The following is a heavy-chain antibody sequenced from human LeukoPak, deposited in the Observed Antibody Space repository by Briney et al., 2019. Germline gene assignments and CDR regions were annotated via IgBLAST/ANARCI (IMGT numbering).Heavy chain of an antibody. CDR1: GFTFSSYA. V-gene: IGHV3-30-3*01. Sequence: GGSLRLSCAASGFTFSSYAMHWVRQAPGKGLEWVAVISYDGSNKYYADSVKGRFTISRDNSKNTLYLQMNSLRAEDTAVYYCAKGRAVAVGRLDYWGQGTLVTVSS. CDR2: ISYDGSNK. D-gene: IGHD6-19*01. J-gene: IGHJ4*02. CDR3: AKGRAVAVGRLDY.